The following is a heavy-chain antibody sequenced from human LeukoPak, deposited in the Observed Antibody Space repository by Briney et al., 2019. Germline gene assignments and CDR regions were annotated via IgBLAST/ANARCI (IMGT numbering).Heavy chain of an antibody. CDR1: GYTFTGYY. D-gene: IGHD1-26*01. V-gene: IGHV1-2*04. J-gene: IGHJ4*02. CDR2: INPNSGGT. CDR3: ARGGTTTTQAGTIPDY. Sequence: ASVKVSCKASGYTFTGYYMHWVRQAPGQGLEWMGWINPNSGGTNYAQKFQGWVTMTRDTSISTAYMELSRLRSDDTAVYYCARGGTTTTQAGTIPDYWGQGTLVTVSS.